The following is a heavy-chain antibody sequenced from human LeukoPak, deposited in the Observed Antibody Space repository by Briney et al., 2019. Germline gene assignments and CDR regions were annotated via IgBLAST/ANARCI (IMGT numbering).Heavy chain of an antibody. CDR2: ISSSSSTV. V-gene: IGHV3-48*01. CDR3: ARDGPYDSSGYYGWAFDI. D-gene: IGHD3-22*01. Sequence: GGSLRLSCAASGFTFSSYSTNWVRQAPGKGLEWVSYISSSSSTVYYADSVKGRFTISRDNAKNSLYLQMNSLRAEDTAVYYCARDGPYDSSGYYGWAFDIWGQGTMVTVSS. CDR1: GFTFSSYS. J-gene: IGHJ3*02.